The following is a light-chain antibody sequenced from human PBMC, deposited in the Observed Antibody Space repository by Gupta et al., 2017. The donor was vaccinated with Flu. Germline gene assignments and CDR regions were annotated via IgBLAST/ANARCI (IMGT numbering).Light chain of an antibody. J-gene: IGLJ3*02. Sequence: QSALTQPASVSGSPGQSITISCTGTSSDIGAYNFVSWYQQHPGKAPKLMIYDVSNRPSGVSNRFSASKSGNTASLNISGLQAEDEAAYYCSSYERSSTLGVFGGGTKLTVL. V-gene: IGLV2-14*01. CDR1: SSDIGAYNF. CDR3: SSYERSSTLGV. CDR2: DVS.